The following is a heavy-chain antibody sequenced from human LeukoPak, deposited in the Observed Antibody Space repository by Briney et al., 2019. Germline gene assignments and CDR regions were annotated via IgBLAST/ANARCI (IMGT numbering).Heavy chain of an antibody. CDR1: GFTFSSYD. CDR3: ARGPWVDILTGYTTYGGMDV. V-gene: IGHV3-13*01. CDR2: IGTAGDT. J-gene: IGHJ6*02. Sequence: PGGSLRLSCAASGFTFSSYDMHWVRQATGKGLEWVSAIGTAGDTYYPGSVKGRFTISRENAKNSLYLQMNSLGAGDTAVYYCARGPWVDILTGYTTYGGMDVWGQGTTVTVSS. D-gene: IGHD3-9*01.